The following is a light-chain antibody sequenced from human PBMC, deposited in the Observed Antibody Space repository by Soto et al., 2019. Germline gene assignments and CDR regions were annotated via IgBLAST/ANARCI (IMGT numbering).Light chain of an antibody. V-gene: IGLV8-61*01. CDR2: NTY. CDR3: VLYMGSGISV. Sequence: QAVVTQEPSFSVSPGGTVTLTCGLSSGSVSTSYYPSWYQQTPGQAPRTLIYNTYTRSSGVPDRFSASILGDKAALTITGAQADDESDHYCVLYMGSGISVFGGGTKLTVL. J-gene: IGLJ2*01. CDR1: SGSVSTSYY.